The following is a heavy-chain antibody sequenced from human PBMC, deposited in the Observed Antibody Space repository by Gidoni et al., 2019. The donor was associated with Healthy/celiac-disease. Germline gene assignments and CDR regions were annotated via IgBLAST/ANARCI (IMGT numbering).Heavy chain of an antibody. CDR3: AREWGYGGNSIDY. V-gene: IGHV4-31*03. CDR1: GGSIRSGGYS. J-gene: IGHJ4*02. D-gene: IGHD2-21*02. CDR2: IYYSGST. Sequence: QVQLQESGPGLVKPSQTLSLTCLVSGGSIRSGGYSWSWLRQHPGKGLEWIGYIYYSGSTYYNPSLKSRVTISVDTSKNQFSLKLSSVTAADTAVYYCAREWGYGGNSIDYWGQGTLVTVSS.